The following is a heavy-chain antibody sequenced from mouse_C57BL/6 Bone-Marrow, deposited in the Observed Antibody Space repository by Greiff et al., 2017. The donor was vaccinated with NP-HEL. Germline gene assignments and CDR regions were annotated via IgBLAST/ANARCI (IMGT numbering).Heavy chain of an antibody. J-gene: IGHJ1*03. CDR1: GYTFTDYY. Sequence: EVQLHQSGPELVKPGASVKISCKASGYTFTDYYMNWVKQSHGKSLEWIGDINPNNGGTSYNQKFKGKATLTVDKSSSTAYMELRSLTSEDSAVYYCARGGYYGSSYDWYFDVWGTGTTVTVSS. CDR3: ARGGYYGSSYDWYFDV. D-gene: IGHD1-1*01. CDR2: INPNNGGT. V-gene: IGHV1-26*01.